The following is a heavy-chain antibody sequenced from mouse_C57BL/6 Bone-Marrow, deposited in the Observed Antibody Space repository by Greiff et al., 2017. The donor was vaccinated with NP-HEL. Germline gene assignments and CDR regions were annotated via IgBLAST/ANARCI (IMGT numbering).Heavy chain of an antibody. V-gene: IGHV1-69*01. CDR3: AKTAQATSYAMDY. Sequence: QVQLKQPGAELVMPGASVKLSCKASGYTFTSYWMHWVKQRPGQGLEWIGEIDPSDSYTNYNQKFKGKSTLTVDKSSSTAYMQLSSLTSEDSAVYYCAKTAQATSYAMDYWGQGTSVTVSS. CDR2: IDPSDSYT. CDR1: GYTFTSYW. D-gene: IGHD3-2*02. J-gene: IGHJ4*01.